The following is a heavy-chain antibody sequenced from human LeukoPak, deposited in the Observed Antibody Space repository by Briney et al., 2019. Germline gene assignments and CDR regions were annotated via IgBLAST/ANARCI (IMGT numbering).Heavy chain of an antibody. J-gene: IGHJ4*02. CDR2: IYHSGST. D-gene: IGHD6-13*01. CDR1: GYSISSGYY. Sequence: PSETLSLTCAVSGYSISSGYYWGWIRQPPGKGLEWIGSIYHSGSTYYNPSLKSRVTISVDTSKNQFSLRLSSVTAADTAVYYCARRLGVAASAYDYWGQGAVVTVSS. CDR3: ARRLGVAASAYDY. V-gene: IGHV4-38-2*01.